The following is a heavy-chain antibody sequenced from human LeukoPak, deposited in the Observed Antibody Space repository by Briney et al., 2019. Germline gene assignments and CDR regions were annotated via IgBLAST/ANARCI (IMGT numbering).Heavy chain of an antibody. Sequence: SETLSLTCTVSGGSISSGDYYWSWIRQPPGKGLEWIGYIYYSGSTYYNPSLKSRVTISVDTSKNQFSLKLSSVTAADAAVYYCARYGNSSGWFNWFDPWGQGTLVTVSS. D-gene: IGHD6-13*01. V-gene: IGHV4-30-4*08. CDR2: IYYSGST. CDR3: ARYGNSSGWFNWFDP. J-gene: IGHJ5*02. CDR1: GGSISSGDYY.